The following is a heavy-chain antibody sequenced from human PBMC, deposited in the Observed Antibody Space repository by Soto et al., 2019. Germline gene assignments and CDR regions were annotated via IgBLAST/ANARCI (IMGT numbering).Heavy chain of an antibody. Sequence: EVQLLESGGGLIQPGGSLRLSCAASGFTFRTYTMSWVRQVPGKGLEWVSGIYGGGGGETFYADSVRGRFTISRDNSINTLYLQMNSLRAEDTAIYYCAKDRHPDGRCPFDHWGQGTLITVSS. CDR2: IYGGGGGET. CDR1: GFTFRTYT. J-gene: IGHJ4*02. V-gene: IGHV3-23*01. CDR3: AKDRHPDGRCPFDH. D-gene: IGHD2-8*01.